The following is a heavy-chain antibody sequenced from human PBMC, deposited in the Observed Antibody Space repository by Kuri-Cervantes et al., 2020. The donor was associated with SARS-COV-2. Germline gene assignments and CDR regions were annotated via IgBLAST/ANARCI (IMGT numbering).Heavy chain of an antibody. Sequence: GGSLRLSCAASGFTFSSYSMNWVRQAPGKGLEWVSSISSSSSYIYYADSVKGRFTISGDDAKNSLYLQMNSLRAEDTAVYYCAKDHVQTTSGPHGYWGQGTLVTVSS. D-gene: IGHD3-16*01. CDR3: AKDHVQTTSGPHGY. V-gene: IGHV3-21*01. J-gene: IGHJ4*02. CDR2: ISSSSSYI. CDR1: GFTFSSYS.